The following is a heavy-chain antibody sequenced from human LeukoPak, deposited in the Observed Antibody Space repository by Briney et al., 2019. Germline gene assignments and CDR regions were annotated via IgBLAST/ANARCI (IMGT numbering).Heavy chain of an antibody. CDR2: ISAYNGNT. Sequence: GASVTVSCTASGYTFTSYGISWVRQAPGQGLEWMGWISAYNGNTNYAQKLQGRVTMTTDTSTCTAYMELRSLRSDDTAVYYCARDDDILTGYLPWGQGTLVTVSS. J-gene: IGHJ5*02. CDR1: GYTFTSYG. CDR3: ARDDDILTGYLP. D-gene: IGHD3-9*01. V-gene: IGHV1-18*01.